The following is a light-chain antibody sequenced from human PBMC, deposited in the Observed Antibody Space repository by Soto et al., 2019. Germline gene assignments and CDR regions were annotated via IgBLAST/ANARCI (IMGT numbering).Light chain of an antibody. Sequence: QSALTQPPSASGSPGQSVTISCTGTSSDVGDYNYVSWYQQHPGKAPKLMIYEVSKRPSGVPDRFSGSKSGNTASLTVSGLQDEDEADYYCSSYAGSTNWVFGGGTKLTVL. J-gene: IGLJ3*02. CDR3: SSYAGSTNWV. V-gene: IGLV2-8*01. CDR1: SSDVGDYNY. CDR2: EVS.